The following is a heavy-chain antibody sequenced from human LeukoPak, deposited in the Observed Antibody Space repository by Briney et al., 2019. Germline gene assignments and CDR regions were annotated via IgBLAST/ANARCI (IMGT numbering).Heavy chain of an antibody. CDR2: IYYSGST. V-gene: IGHV4-59*01. J-gene: IGHJ3*02. Sequence: PSETLSLTCTVSGGSISSYYWSWIRQPPGKGLEWIGYIYYSGSTNYNPSLKSRVTISVDTSKNQFSLKLSSVTAAYTAVYYCSRGEMATISDAFEIWGQGTMVTVSS. CDR3: SRGEMATISDAFEI. D-gene: IGHD5-24*01. CDR1: GGSISSYY.